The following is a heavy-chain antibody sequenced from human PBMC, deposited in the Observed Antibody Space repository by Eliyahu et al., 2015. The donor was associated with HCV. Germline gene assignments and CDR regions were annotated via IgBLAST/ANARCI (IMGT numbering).Heavy chain of an antibody. CDR1: GFXFSSYW. J-gene: IGHJ4*02. CDR3: ARDGYRGDYPPFDY. V-gene: IGHV3-74*01. CDR2: INSDGSST. Sequence: EVQLVESGGGLVQPGGSLRLSCAASGFXFSSYWMPWVRPAPGKGLVWVSRINSDGSSTSYADSVKGRFTISRDNAKNTLYLQMNSLRAEDTAVYYCARDGYRGDYPPFDYWGQGTLVTVSS. D-gene: IGHD5-12*01.